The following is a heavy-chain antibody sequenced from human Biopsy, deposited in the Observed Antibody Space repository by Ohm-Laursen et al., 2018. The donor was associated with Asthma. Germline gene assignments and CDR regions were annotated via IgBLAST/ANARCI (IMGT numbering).Heavy chain of an antibody. Sequence: SLRLSCAASGFSFSNYGMHWLRQAPGKGLDWVAVISFDGTNRNYTDSVKGRFTISRDNSRNTLHLEMNSLRAEDTAVYFCAKEVFPGWELRRGPDSWGQGTLVTVSS. V-gene: IGHV3-30*18. J-gene: IGHJ4*02. CDR3: AKEVFPGWELRRGPDS. CDR2: ISFDGTNR. D-gene: IGHD1-26*01. CDR1: GFSFSNYG.